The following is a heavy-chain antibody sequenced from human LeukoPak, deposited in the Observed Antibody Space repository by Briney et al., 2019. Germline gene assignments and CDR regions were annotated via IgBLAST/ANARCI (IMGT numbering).Heavy chain of an antibody. Sequence: GGSLRLSCAASGFTFSSYETNWVRQAPGKGLEWVSYISSSGSTIYYADSVKGRFTISRDNAKNSLYLQMNSLRAEDTAVYYCARWTTVTRAFDYWGQGTLVTVSS. CDR2: ISSSGSTI. D-gene: IGHD4-17*01. CDR3: ARWTTVTRAFDY. V-gene: IGHV3-48*03. J-gene: IGHJ4*02. CDR1: GFTFSSYE.